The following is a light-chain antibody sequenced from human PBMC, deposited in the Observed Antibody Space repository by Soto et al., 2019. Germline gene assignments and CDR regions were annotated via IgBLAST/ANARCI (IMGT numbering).Light chain of an antibody. V-gene: IGKV1-27*01. CDR2: AAS. CDR3: QKYNSASLS. J-gene: IGKJ4*01. CDR1: QGISNY. Sequence: DIQMTPSQSSLAACVWNRVTMTPRASQGISNYLAWYQQKPGKVPKLLIYAASSLQSGVPSRFSGSGSGTDFTLTISSLQPEDVATYYCQKYNSASLSFGGGTKVDIK.